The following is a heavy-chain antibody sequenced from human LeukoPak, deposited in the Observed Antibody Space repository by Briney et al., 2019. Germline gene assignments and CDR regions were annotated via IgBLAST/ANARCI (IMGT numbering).Heavy chain of an antibody. CDR1: GFTFSSYE. CDR3: AGEPQDTGYYWPNYYYYYMDV. V-gene: IGHV3-48*03. D-gene: IGHD3-9*01. J-gene: IGHJ6*03. Sequence: GGSLRLSCAASGFTFSSYEMNWVRQAPGKGLEWVSYISSSGSTIHYADSVKGRFTISRDDAKNSLYLQMNSLRAEDTAVYYCAGEPQDTGYYWPNYYYYYMDVWGKGTTVTISS. CDR2: ISSSGSTI.